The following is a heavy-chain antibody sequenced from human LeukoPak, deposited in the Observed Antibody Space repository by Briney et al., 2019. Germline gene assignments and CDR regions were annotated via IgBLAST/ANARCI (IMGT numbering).Heavy chain of an antibody. CDR2: IEQDGSEK. D-gene: IGHD1-26*01. CDR1: GFTFSSYW. V-gene: IGHV3-7*01. Sequence: SGGSLRLSCAASGFTFSSYWMSWVRQAPGKGLEWVANIEQDGSEKYYVDSVKGRFTISRDNAKNSLYLQMNSLRAEDTAVYYCARDMVIVGATKGGLDYWGQGTLVTVSS. J-gene: IGHJ4*02. CDR3: ARDMVIVGATKGGLDY.